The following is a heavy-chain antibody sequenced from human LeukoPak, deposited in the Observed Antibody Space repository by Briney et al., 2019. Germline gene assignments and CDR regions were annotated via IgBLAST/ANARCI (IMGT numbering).Heavy chain of an antibody. CDR2: IYYSGST. J-gene: IGHJ4*02. Sequence: SETLSLTCAVSGGSISSHYWRWIRQAPGKGLEWIGYIYYSGSTNYNPTLKSRVAISVDTSKNQFSLKLSSVTAADTAVYYCAREGCTNGVCPFDYWGQGTLVTVSS. CDR3: AREGCTNGVCPFDY. D-gene: IGHD2-8*01. CDR1: GGSISSHY. V-gene: IGHV4-59*11.